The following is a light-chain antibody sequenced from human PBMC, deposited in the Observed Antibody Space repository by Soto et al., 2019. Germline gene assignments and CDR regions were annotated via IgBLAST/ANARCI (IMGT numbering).Light chain of an antibody. V-gene: IGKV3-15*01. CDR1: QSVSRN. CDR3: QQYHNWPLT. CDR2: GTS. Sequence: EIVMTQSPATLSVSPGERTTLSCRASQSVSRNLAWYQQKPGQIPRLLIYGTSTRATGIPARFSGSGSGTEFTLTISSLQSEDFAVYYCQQYHNWPLTFGGGTKVEIK. J-gene: IGKJ4*01.